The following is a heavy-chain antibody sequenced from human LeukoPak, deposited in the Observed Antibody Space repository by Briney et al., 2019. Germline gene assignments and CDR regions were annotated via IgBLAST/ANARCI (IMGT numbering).Heavy chain of an antibody. J-gene: IGHJ6*03. D-gene: IGHD1-14*01. CDR1: QFNFSNYW. CDR2: INTDMTSP. CDR3: AREIRWYFFYMDV. Sequence: GGSLRLSCTASQFNFSNYWMHWVRQAPGKGLEWVSRINTDMTSPTYADSVKGRFTISRDNAKNTLYLQMDSLGVEDTAVYYCAREIRWYFFYMDVWGKGTTVTVAS. V-gene: IGHV3-74*03.